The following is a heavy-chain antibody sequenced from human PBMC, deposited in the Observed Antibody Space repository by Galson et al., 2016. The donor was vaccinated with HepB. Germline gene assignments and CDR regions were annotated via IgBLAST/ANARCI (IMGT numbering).Heavy chain of an antibody. CDR2: AHPGGRT. J-gene: IGHJ4*02. D-gene: IGHD6-13*01. Sequence: SETLSLTCAVSGDSIPSFGWWSWVRQPPGKGLDWIGEAHPGGRTNYNPSLQGRVAISVDRSKNQLYLTLSSLTAADTAVYYCAKHMTPPGTRGFDFWGQGTLVTVSS. CDR1: GDSIPSFGW. CDR3: AKHMTPPGTRGFDF. V-gene: IGHV4-4*02.